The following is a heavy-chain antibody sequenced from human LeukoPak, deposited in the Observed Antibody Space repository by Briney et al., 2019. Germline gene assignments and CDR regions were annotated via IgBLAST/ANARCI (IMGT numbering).Heavy chain of an antibody. CDR3: AKAPVTSCRGAFCYPFDY. CDR1: GYTFTSYY. Sequence: ASVKVSCKASGYTFTSYYMHWVRQAPGQGLEWMGIINPSGGSTSYAQKFQGRVTMTRDTSTSTVYMELSSLRVEDAGVYYCAKAPVTSCRGAFCYPFDYWGHGTLVTVSS. CDR2: INPSGGST. D-gene: IGHD2-21*01. J-gene: IGHJ4*01. V-gene: IGHV1-46*01.